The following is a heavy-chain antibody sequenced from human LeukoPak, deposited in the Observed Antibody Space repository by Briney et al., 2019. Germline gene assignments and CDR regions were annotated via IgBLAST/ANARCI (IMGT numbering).Heavy chain of an antibody. V-gene: IGHV1-69*01. CDR3: ARGLYYYDSSGPFDY. CDR1: GGTFSSYA. Sequence: AASVKVSCKASGGTFSSYAISWVRQAPGQGLEWMGGIIPIFGTANYAQKFQGRVTITADESTSTAYMELSSLRSEDTAVYYCARGLYYYDSSGPFDYWGQGTLVTVSS. J-gene: IGHJ4*02. CDR2: IIPIFGTA. D-gene: IGHD3-22*01.